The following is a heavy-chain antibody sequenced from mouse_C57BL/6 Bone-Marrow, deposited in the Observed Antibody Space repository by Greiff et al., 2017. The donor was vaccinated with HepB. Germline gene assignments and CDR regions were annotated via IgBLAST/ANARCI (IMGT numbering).Heavy chain of an antibody. CDR1: GFTFSDYG. J-gene: IGHJ1*03. CDR2: ISSGSSTI. CDR3: ARRDYYGSSWYFDV. Sequence: DVMLVESGGGLVKPGGSLKLSCAASGFTFSDYGMHWVRQAPEKGLEWVAYISSGSSTIYYADTVKGRFTISRDNAKNTLFLQMTSLRSEDTAMYYCARRDYYGSSWYFDVWGTGTTVTVSS. V-gene: IGHV5-17*01. D-gene: IGHD1-1*01.